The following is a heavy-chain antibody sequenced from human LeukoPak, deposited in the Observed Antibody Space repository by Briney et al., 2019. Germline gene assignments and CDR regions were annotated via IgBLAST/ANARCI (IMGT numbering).Heavy chain of an antibody. CDR3: AKEVWGSGSYLDYYYYGMDV. J-gene: IGHJ6*02. Sequence: GGSLRLSCAASGFTFSSYAMHWVRQAPGKGLEWVSGISWNSGSIGYADSVKGRFTISRDNAKNSLYLQMNSLRAEDTALYYCAKEVWGSGSYLDYYYYGMDVWGQGTTVTVSS. D-gene: IGHD3-10*01. CDR2: ISWNSGSI. V-gene: IGHV3-9*01. CDR1: GFTFSSYA.